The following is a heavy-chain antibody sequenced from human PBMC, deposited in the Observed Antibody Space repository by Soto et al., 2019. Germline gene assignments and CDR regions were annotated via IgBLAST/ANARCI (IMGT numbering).Heavy chain of an antibody. CDR3: ARSPGGVVTAMYYFDY. Sequence: ASVKVSCKASGYTFTSYGMSWVRQAPGQGLEWMGWINPNSGGTNYAQKFQGWVTMTRDTSISTAYMELSRLRSDDTAVYYCARSPGGVVTAMYYFDYWGQGTLVTVSS. CDR1: GYTFTSYG. J-gene: IGHJ4*02. V-gene: IGHV1-2*04. CDR2: INPNSGGT. D-gene: IGHD2-21*02.